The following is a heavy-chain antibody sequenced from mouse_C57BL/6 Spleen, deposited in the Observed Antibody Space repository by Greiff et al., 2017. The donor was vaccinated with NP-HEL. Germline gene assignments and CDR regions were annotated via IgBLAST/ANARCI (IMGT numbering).Heavy chain of an antibody. V-gene: IGHV5-4*01. J-gene: IGHJ4*01. CDR1: GFTFSSYA. CDR3: ARDRGDYDRFYAMDY. CDR2: ISDGGSYT. Sequence: EVQVVESGGGLVKPGGSLKLSCAASGFTFSSYAMSWVRQTPEKRLEWVATISDGGSYTYYPDNVKGRFTISRDNAKNNLYLQMSHLKSEDTAMYYCARDRGDYDRFYAMDYWGQGTSVTVSS. D-gene: IGHD2-4*01.